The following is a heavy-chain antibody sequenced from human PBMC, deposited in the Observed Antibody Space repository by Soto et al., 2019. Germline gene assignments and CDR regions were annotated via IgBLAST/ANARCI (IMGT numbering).Heavy chain of an antibody. V-gene: IGHV1-69*08. Sequence: QVQLVQSGAEVKKPGSSVKVSCKASGGTFSPYTVNWVRQAPGQGLEWMGRIIPFLGVTNYAQKFQARVTLTAATSTTAAYMQLSGLRFVDTAVYYCARDWESTVSTWSFGAFWGRGTLVTVSS. D-gene: IGHD3-10*01. J-gene: IGHJ4*02. CDR2: IIPFLGVT. CDR1: GGTFSPYT. CDR3: ARDWESTVSTWSFGAF.